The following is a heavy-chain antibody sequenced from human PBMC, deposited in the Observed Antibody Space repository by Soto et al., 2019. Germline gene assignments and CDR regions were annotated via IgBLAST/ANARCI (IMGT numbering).Heavy chain of an antibody. Sequence: QVQLVESGGGVVQPGRSLRLSCAASGFTFSSYGMHXXRQXPXXXXXXXAVISYDGSNKYYADSVKGRFTISRDNXXXXXXXXXXXXXXXXXXXXXXXXXXXXXXXXXXCFDYWGQGTLVTVSS. J-gene: IGHJ4*02. CDR1: GFTFSSYG. CDR3: XXXXXXXXXXXXCFDY. CDR2: ISYDGSNK. V-gene: IGHV3-30*03.